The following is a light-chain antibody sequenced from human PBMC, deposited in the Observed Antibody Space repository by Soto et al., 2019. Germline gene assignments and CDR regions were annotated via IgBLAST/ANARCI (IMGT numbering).Light chain of an antibody. CDR1: QDMSND. CDR2: DAS. Sequence: DIQMTQSPSSLSASVGDRVTITCQASQDMSNDLNWYQQKPGKAPKLLIYDASNLETGVPSRFSGSGSGTDFTFTISSLQPEDIATYYCQQYDNLPLTFGGGTKVEIK. CDR3: QQYDNLPLT. V-gene: IGKV1-33*01. J-gene: IGKJ4*01.